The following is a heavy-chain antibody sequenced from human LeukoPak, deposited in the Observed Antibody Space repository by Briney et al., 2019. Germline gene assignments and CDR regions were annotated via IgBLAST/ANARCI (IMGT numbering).Heavy chain of an antibody. V-gene: IGHV4-30-2*01. J-gene: IGHJ6*02. Sequence: SQTLSLTCAVSGGSISSGGYSWSWIRQQPGKGLEWIVYIYDSGSTYYNPSLKSRVTISVDRSKNQFSLKLSSVTAAGTAVYYCASGYNSSWFYYYGMDVWGQGTTVTVSS. CDR3: ASGYNSSWFYYYGMDV. D-gene: IGHD6-13*01. CDR1: GGSISSGGYS. CDR2: IYDSGST.